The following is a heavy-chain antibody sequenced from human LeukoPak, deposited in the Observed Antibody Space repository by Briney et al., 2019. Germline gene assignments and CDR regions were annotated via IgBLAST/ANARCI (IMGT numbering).Heavy chain of an antibody. J-gene: IGHJ4*02. V-gene: IGHV3-23*01. D-gene: IGHD3-10*01. CDR1: GFTFSSYA. Sequence: GGSLRLSXAASGFTFSSYAMSWVRQAPGKGLEWVSAISGSGGSTYYADSVKGRFTISRDNSKNTLYLQMNSLRAEDTAVYYCAKDRTITMAFYYGYWGQGTLVTVSS. CDR3: AKDRTITMAFYYGY. CDR2: ISGSGGST.